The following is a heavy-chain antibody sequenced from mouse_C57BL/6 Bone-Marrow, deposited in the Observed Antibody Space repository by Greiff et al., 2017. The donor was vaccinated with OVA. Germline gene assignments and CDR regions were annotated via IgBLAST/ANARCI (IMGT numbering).Heavy chain of an antibody. CDR1: GYAFTNYL. CDR2: INPGSGGT. J-gene: IGHJ2*01. CDR3: ARYITTVVATQD. V-gene: IGHV1-54*01. Sequence: QVQLQQSGAELVRPGTSVKVSCKASGYAFTNYLIEWVKQRPGQGLEWIGVINPGSGGTNYNEKFKGKATLTADKSSSTAYMQLSSLTSEDSAVYFCARYITTVVATQDWGQGTTLTVSS. D-gene: IGHD1-1*01.